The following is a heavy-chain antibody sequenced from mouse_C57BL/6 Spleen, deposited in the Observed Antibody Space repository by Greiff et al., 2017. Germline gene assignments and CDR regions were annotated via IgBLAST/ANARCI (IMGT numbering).Heavy chain of an antibody. Sequence: EVLLVESGGGLVKPGGSLKLSCAASGFTFSSYAMSWVRQTPEKRLEWVATISDGGSYTYYPDNVKGRFTISRDNAKNNLYLQMNHLKSEDTALYYCARDEAGGAWFAYRGQGALVTV. J-gene: IGHJ3*01. CDR3: ARDEAGGAWFAY. D-gene: IGHD3-1*01. CDR2: ISDGGSYT. CDR1: GFTFSSYA. V-gene: IGHV5-4*01.